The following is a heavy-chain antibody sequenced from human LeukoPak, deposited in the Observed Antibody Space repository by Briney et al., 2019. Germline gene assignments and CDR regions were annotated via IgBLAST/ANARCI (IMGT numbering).Heavy chain of an antibody. D-gene: IGHD3-22*01. CDR2: IKQDGGEK. CDR1: GFSFSSYW. V-gene: IGHV3-7*04. CDR3: ARGDYYDSSDYYIDAFDI. Sequence: GGSLRLSCAASGFSFSSYWMSWVRLAPGKGLEWVANIKQDGGEKYYVDSVKGRFTISRDNAKNSLYLQMNSLRAEDTAVYYCARGDYYDSSDYYIDAFDIWGQGTMVTVSS. J-gene: IGHJ3*02.